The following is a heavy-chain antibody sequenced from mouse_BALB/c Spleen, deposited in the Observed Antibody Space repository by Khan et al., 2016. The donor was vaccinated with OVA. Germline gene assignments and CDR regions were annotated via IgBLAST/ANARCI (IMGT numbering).Heavy chain of an antibody. CDR3: GRGDGYYVYFDY. Sequence: QVQLKQSGPELVKPGASVKMSCKASGYTFTYYVITWVKQRTGQGLEWIGEIYPGSDNAYYNERFKGKATLTADKSSNTTNMQLSSLTSEDSAVYFCGRGDGYYVYFDYWGQGTTLTVSS. CDR1: GYTFTYYV. J-gene: IGHJ2*01. CDR2: IYPGSDNA. V-gene: IGHV1-77*01. D-gene: IGHD2-3*01.